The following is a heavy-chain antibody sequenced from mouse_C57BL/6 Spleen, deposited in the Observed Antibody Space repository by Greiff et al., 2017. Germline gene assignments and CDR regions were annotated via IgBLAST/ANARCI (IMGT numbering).Heavy chain of an antibody. D-gene: IGHD2-9*01. CDR3: ASTYYGYGYYAMDY. CDR1: GYTFTSYW. Sequence: QVQLQQPGAELVKPGASVKLSCKASGYTFTSYWMHWVKQRPGRGLEWIGRIVPNSGGTKYNEKVKSKATLTVDKPSSTAYMQLSSLTSEDSSVYYCASTYYGYGYYAMDYWGQGTSVTVSS. V-gene: IGHV1-72*01. J-gene: IGHJ4*01. CDR2: IVPNSGGT.